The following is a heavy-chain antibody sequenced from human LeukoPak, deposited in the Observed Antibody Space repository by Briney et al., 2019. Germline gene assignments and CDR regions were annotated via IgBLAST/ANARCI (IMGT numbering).Heavy chain of an antibody. CDR2: IYPTDSNT. CDR3: ARGYCSGGSCTKFDQ. D-gene: IGHD2-15*01. CDR1: GNSFTNYW. J-gene: IGHJ4*02. Sequence: GESLKISCKGSGNSFTNYWIAWVRPMPGKGLEWMGIIYPTDSNTVYSPSFQGQVTISADKSISTAYMQWSSLKASDTAMYYCARGYCSGGSCTKFDQWGQGTLVTVSS. V-gene: IGHV5-51*01.